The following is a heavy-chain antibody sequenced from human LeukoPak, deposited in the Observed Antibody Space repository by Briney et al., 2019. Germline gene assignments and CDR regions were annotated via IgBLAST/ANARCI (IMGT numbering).Heavy chain of an antibody. CDR3: AKSVPGGSYFPFDY. CDR2: IGDSGGST. CDR1: GFTFSNYA. J-gene: IGHJ4*02. V-gene: IGHV3-23*01. D-gene: IGHD1-26*01. Sequence: GGSLRLSCGASGFTFSNYALSWVRQAPGKGLEWVSAIGDSGGSTYYAGSVRGRFTISRDNSKKMLILQMNSLRAEDTAIYYCAKSVPGGSYFPFDYWGQGTLVTVSS.